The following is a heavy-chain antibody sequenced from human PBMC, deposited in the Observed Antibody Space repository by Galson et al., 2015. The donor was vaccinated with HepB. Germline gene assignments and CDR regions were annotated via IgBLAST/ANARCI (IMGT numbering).Heavy chain of an antibody. J-gene: IGHJ6*03. CDR3: ARHPGRESIAAHRYYYYYYMDV. Sequence: QSGAEVKKPGESLRISCKGSGYSFTSYWISWVRQMPGKGLEWMGRIDPSDSYTNYSPSFQGLVTISADKSISTAYLQWSSLKASDTAMYYCARHPGRESIAAHRYYYYYYMDVWGKGTTVTVSS. CDR1: GYSFTSYW. D-gene: IGHD6-6*01. V-gene: IGHV5-10-1*01. CDR2: IDPSDSYT.